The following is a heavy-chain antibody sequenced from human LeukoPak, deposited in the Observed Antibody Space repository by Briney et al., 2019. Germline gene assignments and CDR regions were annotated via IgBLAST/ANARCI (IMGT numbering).Heavy chain of an antibody. CDR2: IYYSGST. D-gene: IGHD2-8*01. CDR1: GGSISSGDYY. V-gene: IGHV4-30-4*01. CDR3: ARVGTKNYYYGMDV. J-gene: IGHJ6*02. Sequence: SQTLSLTCTVSGGSISSGDYYWSWIRQPPGKGLEWIGYIYYSGSTYYNPSLKSRVTISVDTSKNQFSLKLSSVTAADTAVYYCARVGTKNYYYGMDVWGQGTTVTVSS.